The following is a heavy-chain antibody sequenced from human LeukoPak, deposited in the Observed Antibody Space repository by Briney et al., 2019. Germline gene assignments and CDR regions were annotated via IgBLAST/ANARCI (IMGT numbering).Heavy chain of an antibody. J-gene: IGHJ4*02. D-gene: IGHD3-22*01. CDR2: ISYDGSNK. Sequence: GGSLRLSCAASGFTFSSYAMHWVRQAPGEGLEWVAVISYDGSNKYYADSVKGRFTISRDNSKNTLYLQMNSLRAEDTAVYYCARQKWGGYDSSGCLDYWGQGTLVTVSS. V-gene: IGHV3-30*04. CDR3: ARQKWGGYDSSGCLDY. CDR1: GFTFSSYA.